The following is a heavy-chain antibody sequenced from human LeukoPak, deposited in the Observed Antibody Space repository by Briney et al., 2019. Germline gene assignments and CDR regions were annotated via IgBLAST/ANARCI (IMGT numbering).Heavy chain of an antibody. CDR3: AKEPTAEGYCSGGSCYSYFDC. J-gene: IGHJ4*02. CDR2: ISYDGSNK. CDR1: GFTFSSYG. Sequence: GGSLRLSCAASGFTFSSYGMHWVRQAPGKGLEWVAVISYDGSNKYYADSVKGRFTISRDNSKNTLYLQMNSLRAEDTAVYYCAKEPTAEGYCSGGSCYSYFDCWAREPWSPSPQ. D-gene: IGHD2-15*01. V-gene: IGHV3-30*18.